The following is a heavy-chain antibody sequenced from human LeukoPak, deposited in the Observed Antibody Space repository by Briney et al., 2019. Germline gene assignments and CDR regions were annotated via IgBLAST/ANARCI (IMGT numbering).Heavy chain of an antibody. CDR2: INPTGGNT. D-gene: IGHD6-25*01. Sequence: ASVKVSCKASGYTFTGYYMHWVRQAPGRGLEWMALINPTGGNTNYAQKFQGRVTMTRDTSTSTVYMEMSSLRSEDTAVYYCARSKRLSGSFDYWGPGTLVTVSS. V-gene: IGHV1-46*01. J-gene: IGHJ4*02. CDR3: ARSKRLSGSFDY. CDR1: GYTFTGYY.